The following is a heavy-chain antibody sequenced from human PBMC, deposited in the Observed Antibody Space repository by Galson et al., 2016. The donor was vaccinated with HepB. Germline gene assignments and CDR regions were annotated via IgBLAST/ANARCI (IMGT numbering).Heavy chain of an antibody. CDR1: GFTLGGYA. CDR3: TREAYRYFDI. D-gene: IGHD4-11*01. Sequence: SLRLSCAASGFTLGGYAVNWFRQAPGKGLEWVGFIRAKAYGGAPEYAASAKGRFTISRDDSENIGYLQVNSLKTEDTAVYYCTREAYRYFDIWGQGTLVTVSS. V-gene: IGHV3-49*03. CDR2: IRAKAYGGAP. J-gene: IGHJ4*02.